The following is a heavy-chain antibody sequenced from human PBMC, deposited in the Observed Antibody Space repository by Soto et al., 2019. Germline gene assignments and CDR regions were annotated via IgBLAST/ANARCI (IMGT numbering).Heavy chain of an antibody. V-gene: IGHV3-30-3*01. D-gene: IGHD2-15*01. Sequence: QVQLVESGGGVVQPGGSLRLSCAASGFTLRSHAMHWVRQAPGKGLEWVAIISPDGSNKRYTDYVKGRFTISTDTSKNALYLQMDSLRAEDSALYYCARDKDDFGDYADHWGQGTLVTVSS. CDR1: GFTLRSHA. CDR3: ARDKDDFGDYADH. CDR2: ISPDGSNK. J-gene: IGHJ4*02.